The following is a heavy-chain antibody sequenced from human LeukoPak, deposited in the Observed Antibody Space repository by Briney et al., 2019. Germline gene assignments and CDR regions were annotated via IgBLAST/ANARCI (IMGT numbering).Heavy chain of an antibody. D-gene: IGHD2-2*01. V-gene: IGHV3-23*01. CDR3: ARGQYCTTTSCYSDYYYYYGMDV. J-gene: IGHJ6*02. Sequence: PGGSLRLSCAASGFTFSSSSMSWVRQAPGKGLEWVSVINNSGGTTFYADSVKGRFTISRDNSKNTLYLQMNSLRAADTAVYYCARGQYCTTTSCYSDYYYYYGMDVWGQGTTVTVSS. CDR1: GFTFSSSS. CDR2: INNSGGTT.